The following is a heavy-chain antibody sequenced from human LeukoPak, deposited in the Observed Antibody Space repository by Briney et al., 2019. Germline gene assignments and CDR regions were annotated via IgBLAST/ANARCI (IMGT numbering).Heavy chain of an antibody. Sequence: GGSLRLSCTASGFTFSDYWMTWVRQAQGKGPEWVADIKQDGSQRYYVDSVRGRFTISRDNAKNSLFLQMNGLRAEDTAVYFDYWGQGTLVTVSS. V-gene: IGHV3-7*01. CDR1: GFTFSDYW. CDR3: Y. CDR2: IKQDGSQR. J-gene: IGHJ4*02.